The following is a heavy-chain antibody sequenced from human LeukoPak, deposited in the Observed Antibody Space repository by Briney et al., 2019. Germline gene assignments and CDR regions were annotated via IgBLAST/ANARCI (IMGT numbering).Heavy chain of an antibody. Sequence: GGSLRLSCAASGFTFDDYAMHWVRQAPGKGLEWVSGISWNSGSIGYADSVKGRFTISRDNAKNSLYLQMNSLRAEDTAVYYCARETSYDYVWGSYRFFLDYWGQGTLVTVSS. CDR2: ISWNSGSI. CDR3: ARETSYDYVWGSYRFFLDY. CDR1: GFTFDDYA. J-gene: IGHJ4*02. V-gene: IGHV3-9*01. D-gene: IGHD3-16*02.